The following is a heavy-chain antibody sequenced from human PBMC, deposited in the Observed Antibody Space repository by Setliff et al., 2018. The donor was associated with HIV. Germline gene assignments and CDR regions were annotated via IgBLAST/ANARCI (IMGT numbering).Heavy chain of an antibody. Sequence: ASVKVSCKASGYTFSSYDINWVRQATGQGLEWMGWMNPNSGNTGYARKFQGRVTMTRDTSIGTAYMELNNLKFEDTAVYYCARARRDSYDRGRRNHYYIDVWGKGTPVTV. D-gene: IGHD3-22*01. CDR1: GYTFSSYD. CDR2: MNPNSGNT. V-gene: IGHV1-8*02. CDR3: ARARRDSYDRGRRNHYYIDV. J-gene: IGHJ6*03.